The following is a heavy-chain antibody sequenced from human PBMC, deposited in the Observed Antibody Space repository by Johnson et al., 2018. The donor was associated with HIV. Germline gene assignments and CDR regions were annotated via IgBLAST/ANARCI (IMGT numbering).Heavy chain of an antibody. D-gene: IGHD3-10*01. V-gene: IGHV3-7*04. CDR2: IKQDGSEK. Sequence: VQLVESGGGLVQPGGSLRLSCAASGFTFSSYWMSWVRQAPGKGLEWVANIKQDGSEKYYVDSVKGRFTISRDNAKNTLYLQMKSLRAEDTAVYYCARDFSVRAFDIWGQGTMVTVSS. J-gene: IGHJ3*02. CDR3: ARDFSVRAFDI. CDR1: GFTFSSYW.